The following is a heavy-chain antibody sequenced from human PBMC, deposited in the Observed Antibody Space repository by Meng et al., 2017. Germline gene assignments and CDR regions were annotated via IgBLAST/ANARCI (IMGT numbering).Heavy chain of an antibody. CDR3: ARGLSTTYWYFDL. CDR1: GFTFISYG. CDR2: IWHDGSNK. J-gene: IGHJ2*01. D-gene: IGHD2/OR15-2a*01. Sequence: VARVWFGGGVFPPGRSLLLSCAASGFTFISYGMHWVRQAPGKGLEWVAVIWHDGSNKYYADSVKGRFTISRDNSKNTLYLQMNSLRAEDTAVYYCARGLSTTYWYFDLWGRGTLVTVSS. V-gene: IGHV3-33*01.